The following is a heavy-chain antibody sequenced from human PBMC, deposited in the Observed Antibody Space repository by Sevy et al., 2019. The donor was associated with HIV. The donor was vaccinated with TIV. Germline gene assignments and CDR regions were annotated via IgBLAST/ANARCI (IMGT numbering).Heavy chain of an antibody. V-gene: IGHV3-7*03. D-gene: IGHD2-21*02. J-gene: IGHJ4*02. CDR1: GFIFRRYW. Sequence: GGSLRLSCAASGFIFRRYWMTWVRQAPGKGLEWVANIKEDGSAKKYVDSVKGRFTIARDNAKNTMHLQMNSLRAEDTAIYYCERDSDGKPVDYWGQGTLVTVSS. CDR2: IKEDGSAK. CDR3: ERDSDGKPVDY.